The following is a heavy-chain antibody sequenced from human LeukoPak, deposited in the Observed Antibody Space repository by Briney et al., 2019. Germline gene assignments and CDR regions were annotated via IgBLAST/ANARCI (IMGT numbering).Heavy chain of an antibody. CDR3: ARDVVYYGSGSPNWFDP. CDR1: GGTFSSYA. D-gene: IGHD3-10*01. Sequence: ASVKVSCKVSGGTFSSYAISWVRQAPGQGLEWMGGIIPIFGTANYAQKLQGRVTITADESTSTAYMELSSLRSEDTAVYYCARDVVYYGSGSPNWFDPWGQGTLVTVCS. V-gene: IGHV1-69*01. J-gene: IGHJ5*02. CDR2: IIPIFGTA.